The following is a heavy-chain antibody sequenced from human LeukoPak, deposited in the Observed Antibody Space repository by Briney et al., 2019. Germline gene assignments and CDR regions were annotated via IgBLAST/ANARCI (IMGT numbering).Heavy chain of an antibody. CDR1: GFTLSNYW. CDR3: ARGRPHGNDY. J-gene: IGHJ4*02. Sequence: PGGSLRLSCAASGFTLSNYWMHWVRQAPGKGLVWVSRISGDEIWTSYADSVKGRFIISRDNAKNTLYLQMNGLRTEDTAVYYCARGRPHGNDYWGQGTLVTVSS. D-gene: IGHD4-23*01. V-gene: IGHV3-74*01. CDR2: ISGDEIWT.